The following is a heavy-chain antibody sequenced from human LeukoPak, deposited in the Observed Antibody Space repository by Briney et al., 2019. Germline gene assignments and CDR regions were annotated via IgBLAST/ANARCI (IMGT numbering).Heavy chain of an antibody. Sequence: PSETLSLTCAVYGGSFSGYYWSWIRQPPGKGLEWIGEINHSGSTNYNPSLKSRVTMSVDTSKNQFSLKLSSVTAADTAVYYCARDHGEPRYYFDYWGQGTLVTVSS. CDR2: INHSGST. J-gene: IGHJ4*02. CDR3: ARDHGEPRYYFDY. CDR1: GGSFSGYY. D-gene: IGHD1-14*01. V-gene: IGHV4-34*01.